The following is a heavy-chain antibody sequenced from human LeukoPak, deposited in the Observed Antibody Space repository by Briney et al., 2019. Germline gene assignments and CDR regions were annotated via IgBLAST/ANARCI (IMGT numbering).Heavy chain of an antibody. CDR2: IYYSGST. D-gene: IGHD4-17*01. CDR1: GGSISSYY. Sequence: PSETLSLTCTVSGGSISSYYWSWIRQPPGKGLEWIGYIYYSGSTNYNPSLKSRVAISVDTSKNQFSLKLSSVTAADTAVYYCARVSPYGDYLDYWGQGTLVTVSS. J-gene: IGHJ4*02. V-gene: IGHV4-59*01. CDR3: ARVSPYGDYLDY.